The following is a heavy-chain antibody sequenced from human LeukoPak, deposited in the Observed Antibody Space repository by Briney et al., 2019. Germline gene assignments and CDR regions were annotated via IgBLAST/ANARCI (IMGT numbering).Heavy chain of an antibody. CDR3: ARDSLDGYRN. V-gene: IGHV3-30*03. D-gene: IGHD5-24*01. Sequence: GGSLRLSCAASGFTFSSYGMHWVRQAPGKGLEWVAVISYDGSNKYYADSVKGRFTISRDNAKNSLYLQMNSLRAEDTAVYYCARDSLDGYRNWGQGTLVTVSS. J-gene: IGHJ4*02. CDR2: ISYDGSNK. CDR1: GFTFSSYG.